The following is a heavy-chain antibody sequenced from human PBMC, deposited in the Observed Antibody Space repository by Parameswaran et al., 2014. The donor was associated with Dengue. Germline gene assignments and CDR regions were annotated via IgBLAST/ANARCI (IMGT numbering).Heavy chain of an antibody. CDR2: INHSGST. D-gene: IGHD3-10*01. J-gene: IGHJ4*02. V-gene: IGHV4-34*01. Sequence: VRQMPGKGLEWIGEINHSGSTNYNPSLKSRVTISVDTSKNQFSLKLSSVTAADTAVYYCARGPHYGSGSFNYWGQGTPGHRLL. CDR3: ARGPHYGSGSFNY.